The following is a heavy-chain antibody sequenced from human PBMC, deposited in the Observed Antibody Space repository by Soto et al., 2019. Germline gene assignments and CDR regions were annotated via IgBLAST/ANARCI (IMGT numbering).Heavy chain of an antibody. CDR3: ARRTNGYFGY. CDR2: ILSDYNT. J-gene: IGHJ4*02. D-gene: IGHD2-8*01. V-gene: IGHV3-23*03. CDR1: GFTFIDYT. Sequence: EVQLLESGGGLVQPGGSLTLSCAASGFTFIDYTMSWVRQAPGKVLECISVILSDYNTYYAGSVRGRFTISSDNSKNTLYLEMNSLRAEDTAVYYCARRTNGYFGYWGQGALVTVSS.